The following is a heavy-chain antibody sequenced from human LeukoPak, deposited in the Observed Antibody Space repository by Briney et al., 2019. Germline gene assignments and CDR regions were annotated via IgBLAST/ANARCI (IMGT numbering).Heavy chain of an antibody. Sequence: SETLSLTYTVSGGSISSYYWSWIRQPPGKGLEWIGYIYYSGSTNYNPSLKSRVTISVDTSKNQFSLKLSSVTAADTAVYYCARDGSSWYKRYWYFDLWGRGTLVTVSS. V-gene: IGHV4-59*01. CDR1: GGSISSYY. CDR2: IYYSGST. D-gene: IGHD6-13*01. CDR3: ARDGSSWYKRYWYFDL. J-gene: IGHJ2*01.